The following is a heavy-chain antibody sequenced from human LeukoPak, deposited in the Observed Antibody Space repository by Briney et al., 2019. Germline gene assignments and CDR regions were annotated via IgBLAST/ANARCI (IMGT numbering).Heavy chain of an antibody. CDR1: GGSISSYY. CDR3: ARHSTSGWNWFDP. Sequence: PSETLSLTCTVSGGSISSYYWSWIRQPPGKGLEWIGYTYYTGSTNYNPSLKSRVTISVDTSKNQFSLKLSSVTAADTAVYYCARHSTSGWNWFDPWGQGTLVTVSS. CDR2: TYYTGST. D-gene: IGHD6-19*01. V-gene: IGHV4-59*08. J-gene: IGHJ5*02.